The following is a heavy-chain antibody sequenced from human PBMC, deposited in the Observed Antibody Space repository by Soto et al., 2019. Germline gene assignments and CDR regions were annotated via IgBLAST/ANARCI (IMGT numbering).Heavy chain of an antibody. CDR3: AGGRDGYKSGY. D-gene: IGHD5-12*01. J-gene: IGHJ4*02. CDR2: IRYTGSN. CDR1: GGSFSNTAYY. V-gene: IGHV4-31*03. Sequence: QVQLQESGPGLVKPSQTLSLTCTVSGGSFSNTAYYWNWLRQHPGKGLEWIGYIRYTGSNSYNPSIKSRLTISLDTSKNQFSLHLSSVTAADTAVYYCAGGRDGYKSGYWGQGTLVSVSS.